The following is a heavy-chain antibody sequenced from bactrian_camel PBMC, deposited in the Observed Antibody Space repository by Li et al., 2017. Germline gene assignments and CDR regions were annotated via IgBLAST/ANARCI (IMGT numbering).Heavy chain of an antibody. J-gene: IGHJ6*01. CDR2: IHADGRS. CDR3: AAGTRIIVGDYCDGITA. Sequence: HVQLVESGGGSVQSGGSLKLSCASSGSALYSDYHMGWFRQAPGKEREGVAAIHADGRSIYADSVKGRFTISQDNAKNIIYLQMSSLTPDDTAMYYCAAGTRIIVGDYCDGITAWGQGTQVTVS. D-gene: IGHD3*01. CDR1: GSALYSDYH. V-gene: IGHV3S53*01.